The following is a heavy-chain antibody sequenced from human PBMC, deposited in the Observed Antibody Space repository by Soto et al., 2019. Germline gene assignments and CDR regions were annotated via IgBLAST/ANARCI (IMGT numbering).Heavy chain of an antibody. J-gene: IGHJ6*03. CDR3: ARGEYSSAVAALFYYYYMVV. D-gene: IGHD6-6*01. Sequence: KPSETLSLTCTVSGGSISSSSYYWGWIRQPPGKGLEWIGSIYYSGSTYYNPSLKSRVTISVDTSKNQFSLKLSSVTAADTAVYYCARGEYSSAVAALFYYYYMVVWCTATTVTVSS. CDR1: GGSISSSSYY. CDR2: IYYSGST. V-gene: IGHV4-39*01.